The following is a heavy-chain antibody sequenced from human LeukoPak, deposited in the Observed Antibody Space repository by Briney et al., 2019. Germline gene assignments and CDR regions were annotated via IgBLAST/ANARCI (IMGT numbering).Heavy chain of an antibody. J-gene: IGHJ6*03. CDR1: GFTVSSNY. CDR3: ATSSTRGPYYYMDV. Sequence: GGSLRLSCAASGFTVSSNYMSWVRQAPGKGLEWVSVIYSGGSTYYADSVKGRFTISRDNSKNTLYLQMNSLRAEDTAVYYCATSSTRGPYYYMDVWGKGTTVTVSS. CDR2: IYSGGST. V-gene: IGHV3-53*01. D-gene: IGHD2-2*01.